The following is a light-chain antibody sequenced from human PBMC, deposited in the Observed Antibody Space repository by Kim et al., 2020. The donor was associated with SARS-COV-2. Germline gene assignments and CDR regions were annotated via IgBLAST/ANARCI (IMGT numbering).Light chain of an antibody. CDR1: NIGSKS. CDR2: YDS. J-gene: IGLJ3*02. CDR3: QVWDSSSDPRV. Sequence: APGKTARITCGGNNIGSKSVHWYQQKPGQAPVLVIYYDSDRPSGIPERFSGSNSGNTATLTISRVEAGDEADYYCQVWDSSSDPRVFGGGTKLTVL. V-gene: IGLV3-21*04.